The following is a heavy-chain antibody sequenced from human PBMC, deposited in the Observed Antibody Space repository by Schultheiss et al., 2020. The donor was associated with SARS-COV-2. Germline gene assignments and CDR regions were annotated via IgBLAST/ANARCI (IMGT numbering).Heavy chain of an antibody. CDR2: ISGSGGST. D-gene: IGHD1-26*01. CDR1: GFTFSSYA. Sequence: GGSLRLSCAASGFTFSSYAMSWVRQAPGKGLEWVSAISGSGGSTYYADSVKGRFTISRDNSKNTLYLQMSSLRAEDTAVYYCVKGMDSGSYYPTGYWGQGTLVTVSS. J-gene: IGHJ4*02. V-gene: IGHV3-23*01. CDR3: VKGMDSGSYYPTGY.